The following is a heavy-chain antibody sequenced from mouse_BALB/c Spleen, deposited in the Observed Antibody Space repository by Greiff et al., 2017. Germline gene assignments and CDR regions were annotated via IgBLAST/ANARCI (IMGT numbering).Heavy chain of an antibody. CDR2: ISSGGST. V-gene: IGHV5-6-5*01. D-gene: IGHD1-1*01. Sequence: EVKLMESGGGLVKPGGSLKLSCAASGFTFSSYAMSWVRQTPEKRLEWVASISSGGSTYYPDSVKGRFTISRDNARNILYLQMSSLRSEDTAMYYCARENYYGSSPHYFDYWGQGTTLTVSS. J-gene: IGHJ2*01. CDR3: ARENYYGSSPHYFDY. CDR1: GFTFSSYA.